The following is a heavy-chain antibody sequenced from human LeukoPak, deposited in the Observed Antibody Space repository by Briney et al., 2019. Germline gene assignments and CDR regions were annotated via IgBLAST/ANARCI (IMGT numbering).Heavy chain of an antibody. J-gene: IGHJ4*02. CDR1: GFTLSYYW. CDR3: ARDRYCTNGVCYGKGDY. V-gene: IGHV3-7*01. D-gene: IGHD2-8*01. Sequence: PGGSLRLSCAASGFTLSYYWMTWVRQAPGKGLEWVANIKQDGSEKYYVDSVKGRFTISRDNAKNSLYLQMNSLRAEDTAVYYCARDRYCTNGVCYGKGDYWGQGTLVTVSS. CDR2: IKQDGSEK.